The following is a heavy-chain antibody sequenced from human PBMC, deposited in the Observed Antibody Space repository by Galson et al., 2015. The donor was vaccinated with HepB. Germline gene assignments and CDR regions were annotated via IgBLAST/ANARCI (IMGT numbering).Heavy chain of an antibody. CDR2: IIPIFGTA. Sequence: SVKVSCKASGGTFSSYAISWVRQAPGQGLEWMGGIIPIFGTANYAQKFQGRVTITADESTSTAYMELSSLRSEDTAVYYCARLEGPYEQWLVRENYYYYGMDVWGQGTTVTVSS. CDR1: GGTFSSYA. D-gene: IGHD6-19*01. CDR3: ARLEGPYEQWLVRENYYYYGMDV. V-gene: IGHV1-69*13. J-gene: IGHJ6*02.